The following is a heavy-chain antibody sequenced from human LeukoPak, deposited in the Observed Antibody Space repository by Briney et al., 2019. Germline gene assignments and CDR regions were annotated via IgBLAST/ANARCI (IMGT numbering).Heavy chain of an antibody. J-gene: IGHJ3*02. CDR3: AREGDSSGPPQADDAFDI. CDR2: IYYSGST. CDR1: GGSISSGGYY. Sequence: PSETLSLTCTVSGGSISSGGYYWSWIRQHPGKGLEWIGYIYYSGSTYYNPSLKSRVTISVDTSKNQFSLKLSSVTAADTAVYYCAREGDSSGPPQADDAFDIWGQGTMVTVSS. D-gene: IGHD6-19*01. V-gene: IGHV4-31*03.